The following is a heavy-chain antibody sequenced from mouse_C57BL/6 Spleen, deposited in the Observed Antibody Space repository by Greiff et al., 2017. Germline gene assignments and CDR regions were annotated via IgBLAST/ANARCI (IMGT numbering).Heavy chain of an antibody. V-gene: IGHV5-15*01. J-gene: IGHJ1*03. CDR3: ARLLLRYHWYFDV. Sequence: EVQLVESGGGLVQPGGSLKLSCAASGFTFSDYGMAWVRQAPRKGPEWVAFISNLAYSIYYADTVTGRFTISRENAKNTLYLEMSSLRSEDTAMYYCARLLLRYHWYFDVWGTGTTVTVSS. CDR1: GFTFSDYG. D-gene: IGHD1-1*01. CDR2: ISNLAYSI.